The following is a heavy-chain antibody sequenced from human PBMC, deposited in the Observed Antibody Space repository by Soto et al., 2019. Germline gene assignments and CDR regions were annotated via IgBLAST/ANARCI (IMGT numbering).Heavy chain of an antibody. V-gene: IGHV1-18*01. Sequence: ASVKVSCKASGYTFTSYGISWVRQALGQGLEWMGWISVYNGNTNYAQKIQDRVTMTTDTSTSTAYVELRSLRSDDTAVYYCARGGIPYYYYAMDVWRQGTTVTVSS. J-gene: IGHJ6*02. CDR3: ARGGIPYYYYAMDV. CDR1: GYTFTSYG. CDR2: ISVYNGNT.